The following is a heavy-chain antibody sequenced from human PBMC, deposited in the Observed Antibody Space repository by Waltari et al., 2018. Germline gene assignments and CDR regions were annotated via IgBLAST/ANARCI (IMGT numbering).Heavy chain of an antibody. CDR1: DFTFSSYA. Sequence: QVQLMASGGGVVQPGRSLRLSCVASDFTFSSYAMHWVRQAPGKGLEWVAVISYNERNIYYVDSVKGRFTISRDNSKKMLYLQMNIRRGEDTAVYYCARDYGDRTYCHGMDVWGQGTTVTVSS. CDR2: ISYNERNI. J-gene: IGHJ6*02. D-gene: IGHD4-17*01. V-gene: IGHV3-30*04. CDR3: ARDYGDRTYCHGMDV.